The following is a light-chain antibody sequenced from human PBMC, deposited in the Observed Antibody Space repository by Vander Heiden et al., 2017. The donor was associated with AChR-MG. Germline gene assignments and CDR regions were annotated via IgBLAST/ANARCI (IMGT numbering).Light chain of an antibody. CDR3: QQSYSTHWT. Sequence: DLQMTHSPGGLGAAVGDRVTMTCRASQSISSYLNWYQQKPGKAHKLLIYAASSLQSGVPSRFSGSGSGTDFTLTISSLQPEDFATYYCQQSYSTHWTFGQGTKVEIK. V-gene: IGKV1-39*01. CDR1: QSISSY. J-gene: IGKJ1*01. CDR2: AAS.